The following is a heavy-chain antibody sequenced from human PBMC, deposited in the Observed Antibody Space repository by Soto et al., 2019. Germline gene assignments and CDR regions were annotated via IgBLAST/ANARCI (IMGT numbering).Heavy chain of an antibody. Sequence: SETLSLTCAVYGGSFSGYYWSWIRQPPGKGLEWIGEINHSGSTNYNPSLKSRVTISVDTSKNQFPRKLSDVTAADTAVYYCARRVKAAAGPDLPDSSGYGFDYWGQGTLVTVSS. CDR2: INHSGST. J-gene: IGHJ4*02. D-gene: IGHD3-22*01. CDR3: ARRVKAAAGPDLPDSSGYGFDY. CDR1: GGSFSGYY. V-gene: IGHV4-34*01.